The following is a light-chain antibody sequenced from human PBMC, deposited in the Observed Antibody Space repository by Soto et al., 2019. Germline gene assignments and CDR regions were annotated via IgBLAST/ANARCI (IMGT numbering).Light chain of an antibody. CDR2: KAS. J-gene: IGKJ1*01. V-gene: IGKV1-5*03. Sequence: DIQMTQSPSTLSASVGDRVTITCRASQSISSWLTWYQQKAGQAPKLLIYKASILESGVPSRFSGSGSGTVFTLTISSLQPDDSATYYCQQYSYFATFGQGTRVEVK. CDR3: QQYSYFAT. CDR1: QSISSW.